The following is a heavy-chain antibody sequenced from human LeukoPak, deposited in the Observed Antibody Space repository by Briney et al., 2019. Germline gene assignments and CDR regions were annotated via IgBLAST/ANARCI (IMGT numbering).Heavy chain of an antibody. J-gene: IGHJ6*02. Sequence: ASVKVSCKTSVYTFTNYDINWVRQATGQGLEWMGWMNPSSGNSGKAQKFQGRLTMTRDTSMTTAYMELTSLRSDDTAVYYCARGRDYYYGIDVWGQGTTVTVYS. V-gene: IGHV1-8*01. CDR1: VYTFTNYD. CDR3: ARGRDYYYGIDV. CDR2: MNPSSGNS.